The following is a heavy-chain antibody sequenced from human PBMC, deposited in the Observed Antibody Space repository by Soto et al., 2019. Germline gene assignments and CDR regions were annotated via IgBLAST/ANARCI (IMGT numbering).Heavy chain of an antibody. V-gene: IGHV4-38-2*01. CDR3: ARGRPAGSFYVVEM. Sequence: PSETLSLTCAVSGYFIKNGYFWGWIRQSPGKGLEWIGSLYQTGSAKYNPSLKSRVIISADTSKNQLSLMVNTVTAADTAGYYRARGRPAGSFYVVEMWGQGAKVSVS. CDR2: LYQTGSA. J-gene: IGHJ6*02. CDR1: GYFIKNGYF. D-gene: IGHD6-13*01.